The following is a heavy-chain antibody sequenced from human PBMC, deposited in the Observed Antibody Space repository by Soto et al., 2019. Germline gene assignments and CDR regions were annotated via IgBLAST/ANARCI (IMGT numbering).Heavy chain of an antibody. CDR3: ARDLGYYASDGYFDS. J-gene: IGHJ4*02. V-gene: IGHV3-11*01. CDR2: ISSSGDII. D-gene: IGHD3-22*01. CDR1: GFTFSDYY. Sequence: LRLSCAASGFTFSDYYMSWIRQTPGKGLEWVSYISSSGDIIYYADSVKGRFTISRDNAKNSLYLQLNSLRAEDTAVYYCARDLGYYASDGYFDSWGQGTVVTVSS.